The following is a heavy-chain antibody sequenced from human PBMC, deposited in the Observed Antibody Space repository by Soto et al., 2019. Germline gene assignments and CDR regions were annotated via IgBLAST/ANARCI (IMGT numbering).Heavy chain of an antibody. D-gene: IGHD2-2*01. Sequence: GGSLRLSCAASGFTFSSYSMNWVRQAPGKGLEWVSSITSSSSYIYYADSVKGRFTISRDNAKNSLYLQMNSLRAEDTAVYYCARDSYCSSPSCYSDAFDIWGQGTRVTVSS. V-gene: IGHV3-21*01. CDR2: ITSSSSYI. CDR1: GFTFSSYS. J-gene: IGHJ3*02. CDR3: ARDSYCSSPSCYSDAFDI.